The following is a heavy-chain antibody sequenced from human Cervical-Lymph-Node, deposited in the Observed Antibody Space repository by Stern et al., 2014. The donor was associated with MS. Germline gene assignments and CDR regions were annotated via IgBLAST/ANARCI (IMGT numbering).Heavy chain of an antibody. CDR1: GYIFTSYG. J-gene: IGHJ6*02. V-gene: IGHV1-18*01. Sequence: QLVQSGGEVKKPGASVKVSCRASGYIFTSYGINWVRQAPGQGLEWMGFINPHNGNTKYAQKVQARVTLTTDTSTSTAYMELRSLRSDDTAVFFCARGYGSGKYGMDVWGQGTAVTVSS. CDR2: INPHNGNT. CDR3: ARGYGSGKYGMDV. D-gene: IGHD3-10*01.